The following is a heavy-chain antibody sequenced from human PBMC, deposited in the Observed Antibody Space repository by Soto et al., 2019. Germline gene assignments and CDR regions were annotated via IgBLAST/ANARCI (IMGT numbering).Heavy chain of an antibody. D-gene: IGHD1-26*01. CDR3: AKDLRPDGRYDLDY. CDR1: GFNFRIYA. J-gene: IGHJ4*02. CDR2: MIGDGTSW. V-gene: IGHV3-23*01. Sequence: EVQLLESGGGLAQAGGSLRLSRAASGFNFRIYAMNWVRQAPGKGLEWVAVMIGDGTSWDYADSVRGRFTISRDNSKNTLYLQMNSLRAEDTAVYYCAKDLRPDGRYDLDYWGQGTLVTVSS.